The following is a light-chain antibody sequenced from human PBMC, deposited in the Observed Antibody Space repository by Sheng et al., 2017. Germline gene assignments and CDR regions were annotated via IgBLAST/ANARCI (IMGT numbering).Light chain of an antibody. Sequence: ILMTQSPAILSMSPGESATLSCRASQSVGSSLAWYQQKPGQAPRLLIYAASTRATGVPVRFSGSGSGTEFTLTISSLQPEDFAVYYCQQYNNWPPITFGQGTRLETK. J-gene: IGKJ5*01. CDR2: AAS. V-gene: IGKV3-15*01. CDR1: QSVGSS. CDR3: QQYNNWPPIT.